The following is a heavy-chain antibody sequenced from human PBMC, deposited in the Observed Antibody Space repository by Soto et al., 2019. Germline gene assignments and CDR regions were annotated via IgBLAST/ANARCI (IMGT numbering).Heavy chain of an antibody. Sequence: EVQLLESGGGLVQPGGSLRLSCAASGFTFSSYAMSWVRQAPGKGLEWVSAISGSGGSTYYADSVKGRFTISRDNSKNTLYLQMNSLRAEDTDVYYCAKASDYYGSGSYFDYWGQGTLVTVSS. J-gene: IGHJ4*02. CDR3: AKASDYYGSGSYFDY. CDR1: GFTFSSYA. CDR2: ISGSGGST. V-gene: IGHV3-23*01. D-gene: IGHD3-10*01.